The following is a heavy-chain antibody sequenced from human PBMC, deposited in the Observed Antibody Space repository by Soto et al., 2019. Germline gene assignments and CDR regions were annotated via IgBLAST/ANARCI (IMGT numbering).Heavy chain of an antibody. CDR1: GFNFISYW. V-gene: IGHV3-7*03. J-gene: IGHJ6*02. CDR3: ARGAVAINYYYYGMDV. CDR2: IKQDGSDK. D-gene: IGHD6-19*01. Sequence: PGGSLRLSCAGSGFNFISYWMSWVRQDPGKGLEWVANIKQDGSDKYYVDSVKGRFTISRDNAKNSLYLQMNRLRAEDTAVYYCARGAVAINYYYYGMDVWGQGTTVTVSS.